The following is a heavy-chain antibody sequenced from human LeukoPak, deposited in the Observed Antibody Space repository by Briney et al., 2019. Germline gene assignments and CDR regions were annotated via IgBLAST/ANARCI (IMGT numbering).Heavy chain of an antibody. CDR2: INHSGET. Sequence: SETLSLXCAVSGYSISSGYYWSWIRQPPGKGLEWIATINHSGETYYNPSLKSRVTISVDTSKNQFSLKLTSVTAADTAVYSCARSWMVGEGAFDIWGRGTLVTVSS. J-gene: IGHJ3*02. CDR1: GYSISSGYY. CDR3: ARSWMVGEGAFDI. D-gene: IGHD1-26*01. V-gene: IGHV4-38-2*01.